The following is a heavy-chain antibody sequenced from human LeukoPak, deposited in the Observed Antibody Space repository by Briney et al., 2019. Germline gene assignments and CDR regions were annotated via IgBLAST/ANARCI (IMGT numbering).Heavy chain of an antibody. CDR1: GGSTSSSSYY. CDR3: ARFEYSSSSSIDY. CDR2: IYYSGST. J-gene: IGHJ4*02. D-gene: IGHD6-6*01. V-gene: IGHV4-39*01. Sequence: SETLSLTCTVSGGSTSSSSYYWGWIRQPPGKGLEWIGSIYYSGSTYYNPSLKGRVTISVDTSKNQFSLKLSSVTAADTAVYYCARFEYSSSSSIDYWGQGTLVTVSS.